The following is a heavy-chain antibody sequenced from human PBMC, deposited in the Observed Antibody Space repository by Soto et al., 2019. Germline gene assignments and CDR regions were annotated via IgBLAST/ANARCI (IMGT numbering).Heavy chain of an antibody. CDR2: IGAYNGNT. D-gene: IGHD1-26*01. J-gene: IGHJ6*02. V-gene: IGHV1-18*04. Sequence: GASVKVSCKASGYTFTSYGISWVRQAPGQGLEWMGWIGAYNGNTNYAQKLQGRVTMTTDTSTSTAYMELRSLRSDDTAVYYCAVTWEREVGYYYYGMDGWGQGTTVTVSS. CDR3: AVTWEREVGYYYYGMDG. CDR1: GYTFTSYG.